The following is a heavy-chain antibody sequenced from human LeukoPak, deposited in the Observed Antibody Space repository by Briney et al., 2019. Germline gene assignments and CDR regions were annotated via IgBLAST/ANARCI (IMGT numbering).Heavy chain of an antibody. CDR3: AVGRGVIIADFDAFDI. D-gene: IGHD3-10*01. CDR2: FEPEDGET. J-gene: IGHJ3*02. V-gene: IGHV1-24*01. CDR1: VYTLTELS. Sequence: GASLKVSCKVSVYTLTELSMHWVRLAPGKGLEWMGGFEPEDGETIYAQKCQGRVTMTEDTSTDTAYMELSSLRSEDTAVYFCAVGRGVIIADFDAFDIWGQGTMVTVSS.